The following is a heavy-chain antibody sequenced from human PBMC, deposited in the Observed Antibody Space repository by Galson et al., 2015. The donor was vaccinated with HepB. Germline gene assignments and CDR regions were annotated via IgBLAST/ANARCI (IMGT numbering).Heavy chain of an antibody. CDR1: GFTFTSSA. CDR3: AAVPPAGVLWFRELWAFDI. CDR2: IVVGSGNT. J-gene: IGHJ3*02. Sequence: SVKVSCKASGFTFTSSAVQWVRQARGQRLEWIGWIVVGSGNTNYAQKFQERVTITRDMSTSTAYMELSSLRSEDTAVYYCAAVPPAGVLWFRELWAFDIWGQGTMVTVSS. V-gene: IGHV1-58*01. D-gene: IGHD3-10*01.